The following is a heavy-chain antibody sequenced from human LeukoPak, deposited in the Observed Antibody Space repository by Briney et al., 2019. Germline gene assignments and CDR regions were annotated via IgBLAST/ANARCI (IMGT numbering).Heavy chain of an antibody. CDR2: ISSSSSYI. V-gene: IGHV3-21*01. D-gene: IGHD3-3*01. Sequence: EGSLRLSCAASGFTFSSYSMTWVRQAPGKGLEWVSSISSSSSYIYYADSVKGRFTISRDNAKNSLYLQMNSLRAEDTAVYYCARRTTEWLTPAYYFDYWGQGTLVTVSS. J-gene: IGHJ4*02. CDR3: ARRTTEWLTPAYYFDY. CDR1: GFTFSSYS.